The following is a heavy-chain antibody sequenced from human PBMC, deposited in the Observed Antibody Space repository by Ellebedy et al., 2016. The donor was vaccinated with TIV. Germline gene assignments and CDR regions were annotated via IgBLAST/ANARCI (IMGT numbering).Heavy chain of an antibody. D-gene: IGHD2-8*01. Sequence: MPSETLSLTCTVSGGSVSSSTYYWGWVRQPPGTGLEWLGCVHYSGSTYYNPSPGSRVTISADTSKNQFSLTLTSVTAADMAVYYCVRGLGYCTNGVCRMDVWGQGTTVTVSS. J-gene: IGHJ6*02. V-gene: IGHV4-39*07. CDR2: VHYSGST. CDR3: VRGLGYCTNGVCRMDV. CDR1: GGSVSSSTYY.